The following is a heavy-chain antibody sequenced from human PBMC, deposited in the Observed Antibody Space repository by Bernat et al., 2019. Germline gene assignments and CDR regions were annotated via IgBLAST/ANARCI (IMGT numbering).Heavy chain of an antibody. CDR1: GYTFTSYG. CDR3: ARGVYGDYKWAAFDI. V-gene: IGHV1-18*01. D-gene: IGHD4-17*01. Sequence: VKLVQYGAEVKKPGAPVKVSCKASGYTFTSYGISWVRQAPGQGLEWMGWISAYNGNTNYAQKLQGRVTMTTDTSTSTAYMELRSLSSDDTAVYYCARGVYGDYKWAAFDIWGQGTFFTVSS. CDR2: ISAYNGNT. J-gene: IGHJ3*02.